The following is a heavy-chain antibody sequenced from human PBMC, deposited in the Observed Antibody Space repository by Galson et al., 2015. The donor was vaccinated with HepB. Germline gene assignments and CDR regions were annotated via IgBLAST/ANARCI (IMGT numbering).Heavy chain of an antibody. CDR2: IYYSGST. CDR1: GGSVSSGSYY. J-gene: IGHJ4*02. V-gene: IGHV4-61*01. D-gene: IGHD1-26*01. Sequence: SETLSLTCTVSGGSVSSGSYYWSWIRQPPGKGLEWIGYIYYSGSTNYNPSLKSRVTISVDTSKNKFSLKLSSVTAADTSVYYCARPLVGVTTGFDYWGQGTLVTVSS. CDR3: ARPLVGVTTGFDY.